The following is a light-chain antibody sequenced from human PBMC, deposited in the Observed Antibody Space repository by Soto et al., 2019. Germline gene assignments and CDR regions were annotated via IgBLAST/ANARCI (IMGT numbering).Light chain of an antibody. J-gene: IGKJ1*01. CDR3: QQYNYYWT. CDR1: QDISNY. CDR2: DAS. Sequence: DIQMTQSPASLSASVGDRVTITCQASQDISNYLNWYQQKPGKAPKLLIYDASNLESGVPSRFSGSGSGTEFSLTISSLQADDFATYYCQQYNYYWTFGQGTKV. V-gene: IGKV1-33*01.